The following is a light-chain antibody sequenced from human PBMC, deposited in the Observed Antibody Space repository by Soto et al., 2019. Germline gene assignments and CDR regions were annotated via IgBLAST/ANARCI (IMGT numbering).Light chain of an antibody. V-gene: IGLV2-14*02. J-gene: IGLJ1*01. CDR2: EVS. CDR1: SSDVGSYNL. CDR3: ASHTTTNTRV. Sequence: QSALTQPASVSGSPGQSITISCTGTSSDVGSYNLVSWYQQHPGKAPKLMIYEVSNRPSGVSNRFSGSKSVNTATLTISGLQAEDEADYYCASHTTTNTRVFGTGTKVTVL.